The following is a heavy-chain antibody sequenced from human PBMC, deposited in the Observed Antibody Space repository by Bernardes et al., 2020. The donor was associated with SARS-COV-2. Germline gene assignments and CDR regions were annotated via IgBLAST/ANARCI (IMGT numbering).Heavy chain of an antibody. CDR1: GFIFRNYA. V-gene: IGHV3-23*05. D-gene: IGHD3-22*01. CDR2: IDGPTTNT. CDR3: ATWLFSHFDY. J-gene: IGHJ4*02. Sequence: VGSLRLSCAGSGFIFRNYAMHWVRQAPGKGLEWLSTIDGPTTNTHYADFVRGRFTISRDNSRNTLFLHMSSLRAEDTAIYYCATWLFSHFDYWGRGTPVTVSS.